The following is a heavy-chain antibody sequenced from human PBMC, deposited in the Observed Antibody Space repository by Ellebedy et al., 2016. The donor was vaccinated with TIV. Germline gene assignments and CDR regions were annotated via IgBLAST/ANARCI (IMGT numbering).Heavy chain of an antibody. CDR3: ARGQAGMNYFDSHFDS. CDR2: IIPIFETP. CDR1: GATFNSLA. J-gene: IGHJ4*02. D-gene: IGHD3-22*01. V-gene: IGHV1-69*13. Sequence: SVKVSXXASGATFNSLAISWVRQAPGQGLEWMGGIIPIFETPMFAQKFQGRVTITADESTTTAYMELSSLRSEDTAVYYCARGQAGMNYFDSHFDSWGQGTLVIVSS.